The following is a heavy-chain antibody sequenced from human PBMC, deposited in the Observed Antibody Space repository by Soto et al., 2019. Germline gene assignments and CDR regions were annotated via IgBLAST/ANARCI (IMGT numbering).Heavy chain of an antibody. Sequence: EASVKVSCKASGYTFTGYYMHWVRQAPGQGLEWMGWINPNSGGTNYAQKFQGRVSMTRDTSTSTVYMDLGSLRSGDTAVYYCAKDLSGGPTYYDFWSGYSPVDYWGLGTLVTVSS. CDR3: AKDLSGGPTYYDFWSGYSPVDY. J-gene: IGHJ4*02. D-gene: IGHD3-3*01. CDR1: GYTFTGYY. V-gene: IGHV1-2*02. CDR2: INPNSGGT.